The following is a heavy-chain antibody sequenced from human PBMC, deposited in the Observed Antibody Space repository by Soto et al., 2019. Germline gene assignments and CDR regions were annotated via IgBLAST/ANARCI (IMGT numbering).Heavy chain of an antibody. CDR1: GGTFSSYA. J-gene: IGHJ4*02. Sequence: QVQLVQSGAEVKKPGSSVKVSCKASGGTFSSYAISWVRQAPGQGLEWMGGIIPIFGTANYAQKFQGRVTIPVEKTAAAAKGGVSRRGALYTAVYSGARRGAGRGGGGRDYGGQGTLVTVSS. CDR3: ARRGAGRGGGGRDY. D-gene: IGHD3-10*01. CDR2: IIPIFGTA. V-gene: IGHV1-69*06.